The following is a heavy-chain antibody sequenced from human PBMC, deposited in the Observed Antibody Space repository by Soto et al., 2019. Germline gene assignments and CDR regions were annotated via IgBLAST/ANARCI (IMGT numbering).Heavy chain of an antibody. V-gene: IGHV1-69*13. CDR1: AGTSSSYS. J-gene: IGHJ6*02. CDR2: IIHICGSA. Sequence: SVKVSCNTSAGTSSSYSISCVLQAPGREREWMGGIIHICGSANYAQPFQRSDTTTADESTSTASIQLSNLLTDDMAVYYYSGSGYDISQDGYYYYGMDVWGQGTTVTVSS. CDR3: SGSGYDISQDGYYYYGMDV. D-gene: IGHD3-3*01.